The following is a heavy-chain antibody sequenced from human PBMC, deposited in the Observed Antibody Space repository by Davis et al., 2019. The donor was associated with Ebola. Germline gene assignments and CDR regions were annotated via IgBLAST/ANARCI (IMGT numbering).Heavy chain of an antibody. V-gene: IGHV4-4*07. Sequence: PGGSLRLSCTVSGGSISSYYWSWIRQPAGKGLEWIGRIYTSGSTNYNPSLKSRVTMSVDTSKNQFSLKLSSVTAADTAVYYCARAGGEQGGFDYWGQGTLVTVSS. CDR3: ARAGGEQGGFDY. J-gene: IGHJ4*02. CDR1: GGSISSYY. CDR2: IYTSGST. D-gene: IGHD2-21*01.